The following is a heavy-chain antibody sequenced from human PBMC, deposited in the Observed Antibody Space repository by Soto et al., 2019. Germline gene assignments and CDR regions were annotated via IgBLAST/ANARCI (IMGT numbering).Heavy chain of an antibody. V-gene: IGHV4-39*01. D-gene: IGHD6-6*01. J-gene: IGHJ6*02. CDR2: IYYSGST. CDR3: ARTDSEYSSPGYYYYGMDV. CDR1: GRSLSSSSYY. Sequence: SETLSLTCTVSGRSLSSSSYYWGWIRQPPGKGLEWIGSIYYSGSTYYNPSLKSRVTISVDTSKNQFSLKLSSVTAADTAVYYCARTDSEYSSPGYYYYGMDVWGQGTTVTVSS.